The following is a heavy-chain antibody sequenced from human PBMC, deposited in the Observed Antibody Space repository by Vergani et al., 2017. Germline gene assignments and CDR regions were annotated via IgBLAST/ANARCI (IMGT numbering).Heavy chain of an antibody. Sequence: QVQLVQSGAEVKKPGASVKVSCKASGYTFTSYAMHWVRQAPGQRLEWMGWSNAGNGNTKYSQKFQGRVTITRDTSASTAYMELSSLRSEDTAVYYCASLVADPEEDAFDIWGQGTMVTVSS. CDR2: SNAGNGNT. J-gene: IGHJ3*02. V-gene: IGHV1-3*01. CDR3: ASLVADPEEDAFDI. CDR1: GYTFTSYA. D-gene: IGHD5-12*01.